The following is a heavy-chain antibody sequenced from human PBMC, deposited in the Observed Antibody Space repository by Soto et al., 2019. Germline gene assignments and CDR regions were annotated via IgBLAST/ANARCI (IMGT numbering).Heavy chain of an antibody. CDR2: ISAYNGNT. CDR1: GYTFTSYG. D-gene: IGHD3-10*01. Sequence: QVQLVQSGAEVKKPGASVKVSCKASGYTFTSYGICWVRQAPGQGLEWMGWISAYNGNTNYAQKLQCRVTMTTDTSTSTAYMELRSLRSDDTAVYYCARQETTMGGDYYYYYMDVWGKGTTVTVSS. CDR3: ARQETTMGGDYYYYYMDV. V-gene: IGHV1-18*01. J-gene: IGHJ6*03.